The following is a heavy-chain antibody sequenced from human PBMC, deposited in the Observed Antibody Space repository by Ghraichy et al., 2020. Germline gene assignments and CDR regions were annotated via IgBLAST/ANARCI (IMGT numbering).Heavy chain of an antibody. Sequence: ASVKVSCKASGYTFTDYYIHWVRQAPGQGLEWMGWINANSGGSNYAQKFQGRVTMTRDTSISTAYMELSRLRSDDTAVYYCARWISGHTYGYDYWGQGTLVTVSS. CDR1: GYTFTDYY. V-gene: IGHV1-2*02. D-gene: IGHD5-18*01. CDR3: ARWISGHTYGYDY. J-gene: IGHJ4*02. CDR2: INANSGGS.